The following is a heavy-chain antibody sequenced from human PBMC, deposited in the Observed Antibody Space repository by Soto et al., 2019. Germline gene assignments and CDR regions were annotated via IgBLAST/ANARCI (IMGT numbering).Heavy chain of an antibody. J-gene: IGHJ3*02. CDR3: AHPKSYYGVHGGAFDI. V-gene: IGHV2-5*02. CDR2: IYWDDDK. CDR1: GFSLSTSGVG. D-gene: IGHD4-17*01. Sequence: VSGPTLVNPTQTLTLTCTFSGFSLSTSGVGVGWIRQPPGKALEWLALIYWDDDKRYSPSLKSRLTITKDTSENQVVLTMTNMDPVDTATYYCAHPKSYYGVHGGAFDIWGQGTMVTVSS.